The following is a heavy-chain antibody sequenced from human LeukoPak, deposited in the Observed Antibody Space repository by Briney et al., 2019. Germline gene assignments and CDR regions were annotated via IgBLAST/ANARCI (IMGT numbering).Heavy chain of an antibody. D-gene: IGHD6-19*01. J-gene: IGHJ4*02. CDR2: INPNSGDT. V-gene: IGHV1-2*02. Sequence: ASVKVSCKASGYTFTGYNMHWVRQAPGQGLEWMGWINPNSGDTSYAQKFQDRVTMTRDTSVTTAYMELTRLTPDDTAVYYCASLRLVDYWGQGTLVTVSS. CDR3: ASLRLVDY. CDR1: GYTFTGYN.